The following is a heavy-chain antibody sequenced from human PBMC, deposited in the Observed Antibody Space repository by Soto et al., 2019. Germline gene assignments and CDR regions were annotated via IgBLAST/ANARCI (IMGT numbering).Heavy chain of an antibody. CDR3: ATDTIFGVVTNIYYYYYGMDV. V-gene: IGHV1-69*13. J-gene: IGHJ6*02. Sequence: VASVKVSCKASGGTFSSYAISWVRQAPGQGLEWMGGIIPIFGTANYAQKFQGRVTITADESTSTAYMELSSLRSEDTAVYYCATDTIFGVVTNIYYYYYGMDVWGQGTTVTVSS. CDR2: IIPIFGTA. CDR1: GGTFSSYA. D-gene: IGHD3-3*01.